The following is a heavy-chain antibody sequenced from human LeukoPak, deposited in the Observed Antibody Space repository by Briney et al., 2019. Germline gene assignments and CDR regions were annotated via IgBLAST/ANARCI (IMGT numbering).Heavy chain of an antibody. Sequence: ASVKVSYKASGGTFSSYAISWVRQAPGQGLEWMGGIIPIFGTANYAQKFQGRVTITADESTSTAYMELSSLRSEDTAVYYCARESDSSGYYPTTLYYYGMDVWGQGTTVTVSS. J-gene: IGHJ6*02. V-gene: IGHV1-69*13. D-gene: IGHD3-22*01. CDR2: IIPIFGTA. CDR3: ARESDSSGYYPTTLYYYGMDV. CDR1: GGTFSSYA.